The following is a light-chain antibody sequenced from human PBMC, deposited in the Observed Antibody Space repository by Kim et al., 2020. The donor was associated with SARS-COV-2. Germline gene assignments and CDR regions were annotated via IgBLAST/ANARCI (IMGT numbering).Light chain of an antibody. Sequence: QSITISSTRTSSDVGSYNYVSWYQQHPGKAPKLMIYDVSNRPSGVSNRFSGSKSGNTASLTISGLQAEDEADYYCSSYTSSSTPYVFGTGTKVTVL. CDR1: SSDVGSYNY. CDR3: SSYTSSSTPYV. J-gene: IGLJ1*01. V-gene: IGLV2-14*03. CDR2: DVS.